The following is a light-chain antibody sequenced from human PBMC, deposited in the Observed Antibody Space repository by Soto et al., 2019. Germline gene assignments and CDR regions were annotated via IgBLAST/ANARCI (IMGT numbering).Light chain of an antibody. Sequence: QSALTQPASVSGSPGQSITISCTGTSSDVGAYNYVSWYQQHPGNAPQLMIYEVNNRPSGVSHRFSGSKSDNTASLTISGLQAEDEADYYCSSYTSSSTLVFGGGTKLTVL. J-gene: IGLJ2*01. CDR2: EVN. CDR1: SSDVGAYNY. CDR3: SSYTSSSTLV. V-gene: IGLV2-14*01.